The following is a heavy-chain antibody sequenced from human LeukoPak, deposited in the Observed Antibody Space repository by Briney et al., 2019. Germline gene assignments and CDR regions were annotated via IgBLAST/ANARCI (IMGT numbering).Heavy chain of an antibody. J-gene: IGHJ5*02. CDR2: TYYKSAWYN. D-gene: IGHD2-2*02. V-gene: IGHV6-1*01. CDR3: AREVVDCSSTSCYMAWWFDP. Sequence: SQTLSLTCAISGDSVSRDSIAWNWIRQSPSRGLEWLGRTYYKSAWYNDYAVSVKGRIIIKPDTSKNQFSLQLNSVTPEDTALYYCAREVVDCSSTSCYMAWWFDPWGQGTLVTVSS. CDR1: GDSVSRDSIA.